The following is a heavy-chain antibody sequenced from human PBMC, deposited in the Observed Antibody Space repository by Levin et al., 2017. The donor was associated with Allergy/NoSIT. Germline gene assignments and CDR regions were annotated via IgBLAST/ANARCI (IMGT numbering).Heavy chain of an antibody. Sequence: PSETLSLTSAASGFTFSSYAMHWVRQAPGKGLEWVAVISYDGSNKYYADSVKGRFTISRDNSKNTLYLQMNSLRAEDTAVYYCARELSAITMVQGVIRDNGAFDIWGQGTMVAVAS. CDR3: ARELSAITMVQGVIRDNGAFDI. D-gene: IGHD3-10*01. CDR2: ISYDGSNK. J-gene: IGHJ3*02. V-gene: IGHV3-30-3*01. CDR1: GFTFSSYA.